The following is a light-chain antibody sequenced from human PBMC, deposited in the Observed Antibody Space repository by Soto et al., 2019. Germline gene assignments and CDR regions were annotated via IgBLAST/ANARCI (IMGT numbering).Light chain of an antibody. CDR2: AVS. CDR1: SSDVGNYNL. Sequence: QSVLTQPASVSGSAGQSITISCTGSSSDVGNYNLVSWYQQHPVKAPKLIIYAVSERPSGVSNRFSGSKSGNTASLTISGLQADDEADYYCCSYAGSNTYVLFGGGTKLTVL. J-gene: IGLJ3*02. CDR3: CSYAGSNTYVL. V-gene: IGLV2-23*02.